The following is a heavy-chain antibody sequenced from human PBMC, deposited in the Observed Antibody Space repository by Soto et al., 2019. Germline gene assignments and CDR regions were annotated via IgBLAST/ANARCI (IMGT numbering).Heavy chain of an antibody. Sequence: QVQLVESGGGVVQPGRSLRLSCAASGFTFSSYPMDWVRQAPGKGLEWVALISYDGRNEYYADSVKGRFTLSRDSSKNMLYLQMSSLRAEDTAVYFCARGGATHWLDPWGQGTLVTVSS. CDR3: ARGGATHWLDP. V-gene: IGHV3-30*04. D-gene: IGHD1-1*01. CDR2: ISYDGRNE. CDR1: GFTFSSYP. J-gene: IGHJ5*02.